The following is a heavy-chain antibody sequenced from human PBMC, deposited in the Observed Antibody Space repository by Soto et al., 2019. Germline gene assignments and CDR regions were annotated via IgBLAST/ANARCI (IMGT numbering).Heavy chain of an antibody. CDR1: GGSISTYY. Sequence: SETLSLTCTVSGGSISTYYWSWIRQPPGKGLEWIGYIYYSGSTNYNPSLKSRVTISVDTSKNQFSLKLSSVTAADTAVYYCARHQTGAAAGTLIDSWGQGTLVTVSS. CDR2: IYYSGST. V-gene: IGHV4-59*08. CDR3: ARHQTGAAAGTLIDS. J-gene: IGHJ4*02. D-gene: IGHD6-13*01.